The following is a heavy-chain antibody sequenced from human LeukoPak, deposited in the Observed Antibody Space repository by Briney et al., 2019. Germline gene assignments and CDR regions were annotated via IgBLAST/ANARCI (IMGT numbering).Heavy chain of an antibody. D-gene: IGHD6-13*01. J-gene: IGHJ4*02. CDR3: ARADRIAAAGASFYFDY. CDR1: GGSITDYY. CDR2: VFYIGST. Sequence: SETLSLTCTVSGGSITDYYWSWIRQSPGKGLEWIGYVFYIGSTNYNPSLKSRVTISVDRSKNEFSLRLSSVTAADTAVYYCARADRIAAAGASFYFDYWGQGTLVTVSS. V-gene: IGHV4-59*01.